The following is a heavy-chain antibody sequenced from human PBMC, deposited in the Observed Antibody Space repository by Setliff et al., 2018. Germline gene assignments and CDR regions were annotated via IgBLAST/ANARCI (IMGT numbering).Heavy chain of an antibody. V-gene: IGHV4-34*12. CDR3: ARSFSRSGKFLLDY. D-gene: IGHD1-26*01. J-gene: IGHJ4*02. Sequence: SETLSLTCAVYGGSFSGYYWGWIRQPPGKRLEWIGEIIHSGSTNYNPSLKSRVTISMDTSKNQFSLEVPSVTAADTAVYYCARSFSRSGKFLLDYWGQGALVTVSS. CDR2: IIHSGST. CDR1: GGSFSGYY.